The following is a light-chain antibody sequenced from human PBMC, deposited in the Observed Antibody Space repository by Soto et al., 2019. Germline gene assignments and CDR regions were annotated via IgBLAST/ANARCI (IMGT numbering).Light chain of an antibody. Sequence: EIVLTQSPGTLSLSPGERATLPCRASQSVSSSYLAWYQQKPGQAPRLLIYGASSRATGIPDRFSGSGSGKDFTLTISSLQSEDFAVYYCQQYNNWPRTCGQGTKVDI. CDR3: QQYNNWPRT. V-gene: IGKV3-20*01. CDR1: QSVSSSY. J-gene: IGKJ1*01. CDR2: GAS.